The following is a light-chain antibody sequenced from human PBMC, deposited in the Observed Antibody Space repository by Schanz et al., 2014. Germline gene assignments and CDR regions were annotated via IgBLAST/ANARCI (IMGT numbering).Light chain of an antibody. CDR1: QSISSY. CDR2: AAS. CDR3: QKHNSAPWT. V-gene: IGKV1-39*01. J-gene: IGKJ1*01. Sequence: DIQMTQSPSSLSASVGDRVTITCRASQSISSYLNWYQQKPGKAPKLLIYAASSLQSGVPSRFSGSGSGTDFTLTISSLQPEDVATYYCQKHNSAPWTFGQGTKVEIK.